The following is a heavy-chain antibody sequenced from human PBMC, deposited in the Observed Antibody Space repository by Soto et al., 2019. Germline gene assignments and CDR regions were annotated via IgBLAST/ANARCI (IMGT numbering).Heavy chain of an antibody. CDR3: ARQGGEYNTMSDY. V-gene: IGHV5-51*01. Sequence: GEFLKISCKGSGYTFSKYWIGWVRQTPGKGLEWMGMIYPGDSDARYSPSFEGQVTSSVDKSINTAYLQWNSLKASDTAMYYCARQGGEYNTMSDYWGQGTLVTVSS. CDR1: GYTFSKYW. J-gene: IGHJ4*02. CDR2: IYPGDSDA. D-gene: IGHD3-10*01.